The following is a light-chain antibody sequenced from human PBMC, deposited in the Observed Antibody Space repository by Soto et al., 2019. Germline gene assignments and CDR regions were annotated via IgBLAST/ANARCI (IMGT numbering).Light chain of an antibody. CDR3: SSYTSSTTYVV. V-gene: IGLV2-14*01. J-gene: IGLJ2*01. Sequence: QSALTQPASVSGSPGQSITISCTGTSSDVGSYNYVSWYQQHPGKAPKLMIYDVTNRPSGIASRFSGSKSGNTASLTISGLQAEDEADYYCSSYTSSTTYVVFGGGTKLTVL. CDR2: DVT. CDR1: SSDVGSYNY.